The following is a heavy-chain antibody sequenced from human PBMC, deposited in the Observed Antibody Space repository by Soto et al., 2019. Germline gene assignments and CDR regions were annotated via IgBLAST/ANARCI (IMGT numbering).Heavy chain of an antibody. CDR1: GYTFTTYG. CDR3: ARDSDMVPAQQCDY. Sequence: QIQVVQSGTEVKKPGASVKVSCKTSGYTFTTYGFSWVRQAPGQGLEWMGWISAYNGDTKFAQKFQGRVTMTTDTATSTAYMGLRSLRSDDTAVYYCARDSDMVPAQQCDYWGQGPLVTVSS. V-gene: IGHV1-18*01. J-gene: IGHJ4*02. D-gene: IGHD3-10*01. CDR2: ISAYNGDT.